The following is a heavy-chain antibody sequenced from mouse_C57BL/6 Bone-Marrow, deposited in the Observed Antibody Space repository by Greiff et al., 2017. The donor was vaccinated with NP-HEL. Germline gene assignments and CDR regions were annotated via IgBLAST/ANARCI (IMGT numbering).Heavy chain of an antibody. J-gene: IGHJ3*01. V-gene: IGHV1-54*01. D-gene: IGHD1-1*01. CDR2: INPGSGGT. Sequence: QVQLQQSGAELVRPGTSVKVSCKASGYAFTNYLIEWVKQRPGQGLEWIGVINPGSGGTNYNEKFKGKATLTADKSSSTAYMQLSSLTSEDSAVYFCARSDYYGSSSFAYWGQGTLVTVSA. CDR3: ARSDYYGSSSFAY. CDR1: GYAFTNYL.